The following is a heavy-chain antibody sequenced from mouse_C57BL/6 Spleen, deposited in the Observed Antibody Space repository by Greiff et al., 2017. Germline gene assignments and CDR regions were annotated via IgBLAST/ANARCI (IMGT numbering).Heavy chain of an antibody. V-gene: IGHV5-4*01. D-gene: IGHD1-1*01. CDR3: AREGDGSFDY. CDR1: GFTFSSYA. CDR2: ISDGGSYT. Sequence: VMLVESGGGLVKPGGSLKLSCAASGFTFSSYAMSWVRQTPEKRLEWVATISDGGSYTYYPDNVKGRFTISRDNAKNNLYLQMSHLKSEDTAMYYCAREGDGSFDYWGQGTTLTVSS. J-gene: IGHJ2*01.